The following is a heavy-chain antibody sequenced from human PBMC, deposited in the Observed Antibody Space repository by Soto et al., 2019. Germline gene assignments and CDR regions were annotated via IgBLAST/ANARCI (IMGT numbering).Heavy chain of an antibody. J-gene: IGHJ4*02. V-gene: IGHV1-46*01. CDR1: GYTFTSNS. CDR2: INPNGGGS. CDR3: AIILISPGTDY. Sequence: ASVKISCKASGYTFTSNSMHWVRQAPGQGLEWMGVINPNGGGSNYAQKLQGRVTMTRDTSTSTVYMELSSLRSDDTAVYYCAIILISPGTDYWGEGTLVTVSS.